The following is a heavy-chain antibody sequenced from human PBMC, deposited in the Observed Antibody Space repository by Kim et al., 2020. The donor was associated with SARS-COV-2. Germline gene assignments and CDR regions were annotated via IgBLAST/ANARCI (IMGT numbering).Heavy chain of an antibody. CDR2: INHSGST. CDR1: GGSFSSYY. V-gene: IGHV4-34*01. D-gene: IGHD3-22*01. Sequence: SETLSLTCAVYGGSFSSYYWNWIRQPPGKALEWIGKINHSGSTDYNPSLKSRLTISIDTSKNQFSLKLNSVTAADTAVYYCARGDTYFYDSGGYYPLLFDFWGEGTLVTVSS. J-gene: IGHJ4*02. CDR3: ARGDTYFYDSGGYYPLLFDF.